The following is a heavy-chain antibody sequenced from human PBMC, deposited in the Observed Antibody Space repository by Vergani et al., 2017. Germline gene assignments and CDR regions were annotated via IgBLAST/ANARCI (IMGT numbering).Heavy chain of an antibody. J-gene: IGHJ3*02. Sequence: QVQLQESGPGLVKPSETLSLTCTVSGGSISSYYWSWIRQPPGKGLEWIGYIYYSGSTNYNPSLKSRVTISVDTSKNQFSLKLSSVTAADTAVYYCARRGGYCSSTSCYFAFDIWGQGTMVTVSS. CDR2: IYYSGST. CDR3: ARRGGYCSSTSCYFAFDI. D-gene: IGHD2-2*01. CDR1: GGSISSYY. V-gene: IGHV4-59*08.